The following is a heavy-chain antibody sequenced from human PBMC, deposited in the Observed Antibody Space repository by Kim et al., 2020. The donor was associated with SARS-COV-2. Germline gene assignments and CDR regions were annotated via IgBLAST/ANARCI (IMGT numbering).Heavy chain of an antibody. V-gene: IGHV1-18*01. Sequence: AQKLQGRVTMTTDTSTSTAYMELRSLRSDDTAVYYCARDPDSSGYYPFDIWGQGTMVTVSS. CDR3: ARDPDSSGYYPFDI. D-gene: IGHD3-22*01. J-gene: IGHJ3*02.